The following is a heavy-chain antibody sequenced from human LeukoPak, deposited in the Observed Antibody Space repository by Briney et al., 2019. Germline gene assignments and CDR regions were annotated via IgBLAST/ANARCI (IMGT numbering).Heavy chain of an antibody. CDR3: ARDTGYSSGALSP. D-gene: IGHD6-19*01. CDR1: GGSISSGGYS. CDR2: IYHSGST. J-gene: IGHJ5*02. Sequence: PSGTLSLTCAVSGGSISSGGYSWSWIRQPPGKGLEWIGYIYHSGSTYYNPSLKSRVTISVDRSKNQFSLKLSSVTAADTAVYYCARDTGYSSGALSPWGQGTLVTVSS. V-gene: IGHV4-30-2*01.